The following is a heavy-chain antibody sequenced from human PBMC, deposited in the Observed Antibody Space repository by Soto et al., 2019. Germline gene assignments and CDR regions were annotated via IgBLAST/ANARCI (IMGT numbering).Heavy chain of an antibody. CDR3: AKAPYSSSSRYYYYCYMDV. Sequence: GGSLRLSCAASGFTFSSYGMHWVRQAPGKGLEWVAVISYDGSNKYYADSVKGRFTISRDNSKNTLYLQMNSLRAEDTAVYYCAKAPYSSSSRYYYYCYMDVWGKGTTVTVSS. J-gene: IGHJ6*03. CDR1: GFTFSSYG. CDR2: ISYDGSNK. V-gene: IGHV3-30*18. D-gene: IGHD6-6*01.